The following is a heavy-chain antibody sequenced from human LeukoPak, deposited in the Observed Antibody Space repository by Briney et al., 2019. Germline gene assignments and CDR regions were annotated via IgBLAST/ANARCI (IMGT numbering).Heavy chain of an antibody. D-gene: IGHD6-13*01. J-gene: IGHJ6*03. CDR3: ARGSYSSSWYPYYYYYYMDV. CDR2: INHSGST. V-gene: IGHV4-34*01. Sequence: PSETLSLTCAVYGGSFSGYYWSWIRQPPGKGLEWIGEINHSGSTNYNPSLKSRVTISVDTSKNQFSLKLSSVTAADTAVYYCARGSYSSSWYPYYYYYYMDVWGKGTTVTVSS. CDR1: GGSFSGYY.